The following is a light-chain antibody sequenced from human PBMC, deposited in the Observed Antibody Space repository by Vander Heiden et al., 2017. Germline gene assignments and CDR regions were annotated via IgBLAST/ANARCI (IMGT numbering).Light chain of an antibody. CDR2: DTS. V-gene: IGLV7-46*01. CDR1: TGAVTSGHY. J-gene: IGLJ3*02. CDR3: LLSYSGARSGV. Sequence: QAVVTQEPSLTVSPGGTVTLTCGPSTGAVTSGHYPYWFQQKPGQAPRTLIYDTSNKPSWTPARFSGSLLGGKAALTLSGAQPEDEAEYYCLLSYSGARSGVFGGGTKLTVL.